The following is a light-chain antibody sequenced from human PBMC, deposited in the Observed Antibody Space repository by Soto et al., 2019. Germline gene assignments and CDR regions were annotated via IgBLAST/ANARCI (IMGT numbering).Light chain of an antibody. V-gene: IGKV1-27*01. Sequence: DVQMTQSPSSLSAFVGDRVTITCRASQGIAPYLAWFQQKPGKVPKLLIYATYTLQSGVPSRFSGSGSGTDFTLTINSLQPEDVGTYYCQKYNSAPLTFGGVTKVEIK. CDR2: ATY. CDR1: QGIAPY. J-gene: IGKJ4*01. CDR3: QKYNSAPLT.